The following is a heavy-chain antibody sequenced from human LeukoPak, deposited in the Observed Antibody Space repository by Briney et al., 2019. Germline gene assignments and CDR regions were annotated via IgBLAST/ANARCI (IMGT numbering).Heavy chain of an antibody. V-gene: IGHV1-18*01. CDR3: ARDHSSSWYYGAFDI. D-gene: IGHD6-13*01. CDR1: GYTFSSYG. Sequence: ASVKVSCKASGYTFSSYGISWVRQSPGQGLEWMGCISAYNGNTNYAQKLQGRVTMTTDTSTSTAYMGLRSLRPDDTAVYYCARDHSSSWYYGAFDIWGQGTMVTVSS. CDR2: ISAYNGNT. J-gene: IGHJ3*02.